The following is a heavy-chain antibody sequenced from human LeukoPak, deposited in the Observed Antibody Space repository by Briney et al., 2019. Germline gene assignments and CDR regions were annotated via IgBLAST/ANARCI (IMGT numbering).Heavy chain of an antibody. Sequence: SVKVSCKASGGTFSSYAISWVRQAPGQGLEWMGGIIPIFGTANYAQKFQGRVPITADESTSTAYMELSSLRSEDTAVYYCARDLARYSSSLDAFDYWGQGTLVTVSS. V-gene: IGHV1-69*01. D-gene: IGHD6-6*01. J-gene: IGHJ4*02. CDR2: IIPIFGTA. CDR3: ARDLARYSSSLDAFDY. CDR1: GGTFSSYA.